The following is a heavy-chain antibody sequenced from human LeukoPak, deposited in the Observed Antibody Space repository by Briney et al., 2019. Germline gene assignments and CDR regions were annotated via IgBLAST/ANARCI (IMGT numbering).Heavy chain of an antibody. D-gene: IGHD2-2*01. J-gene: IGHJ5*02. CDR1: GYTFTNYG. V-gene: IGHV1-18*01. Sequence: ASVKASCKASGYTFTNYGISWVRQAPGQGLEWMGWISAYNGNTNYAQKLQGRVTMTTDTSTNTAYMELRSLRSDDTAVYYCARVFCSSTSCYRGIERWFDHWGQGTLVTVSS. CDR3: ARVFCSSTSCYRGIERWFDH. CDR2: ISAYNGNT.